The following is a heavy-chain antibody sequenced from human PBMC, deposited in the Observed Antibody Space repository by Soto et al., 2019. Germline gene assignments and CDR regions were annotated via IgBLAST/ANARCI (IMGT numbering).Heavy chain of an antibody. J-gene: IGHJ6*02. CDR3: AKGAFAGYYYYGMDV. CDR2: ISRSGDST. V-gene: IGHV3-23*01. CDR1: GFTFSNYA. D-gene: IGHD3-16*01. Sequence: GGSLRLSCAASGFTFSNYAMTWVRQAPGKGLEWVSAISRSGDSTFYADSVKGRFTISRDNSKNTLYLQMSSLRAEDTAVYYCAKGAFAGYYYYGMDVWGQGTTVAVSS.